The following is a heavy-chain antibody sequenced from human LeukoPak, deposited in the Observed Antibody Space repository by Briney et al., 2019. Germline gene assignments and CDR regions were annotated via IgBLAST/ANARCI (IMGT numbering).Heavy chain of an antibody. D-gene: IGHD6-25*01. CDR3: ARDDRPYSSGLACFDY. J-gene: IGHJ4*02. Sequence: ASVKVSCKASGYTFTSYGISWVRQAPGQGLEWMGWISAYNGNTNYAQKLQGRVTMTTDTSTSTAYMELRSLRSDDTAVYYCARDDRPYSSGLACFDYWGQGTLVTVSS. V-gene: IGHV1-18*01. CDR1: GYTFTSYG. CDR2: ISAYNGNT.